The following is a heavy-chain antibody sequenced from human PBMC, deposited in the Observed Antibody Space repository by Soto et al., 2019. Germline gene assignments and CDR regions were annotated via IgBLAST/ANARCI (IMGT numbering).Heavy chain of an antibody. J-gene: IGHJ4*02. CDR2: MNPSGGST. D-gene: IGHD2-15*01. CDR3: ARDPSNCSGGRCYCFDY. CDR1: GYTFTSYY. Sequence: QVQLVQSGAEVKKPGASVKVSCKASGYTFTSYYIHWVRQAPGQGLEWMGIMNPSGGSTTYAQKLQARDTMTRDPSTSTVYKELSSLRSEDTAVDHCARDPSNCSGGRCYCFDYWGQGTLVTVSS. V-gene: IGHV1-46*03.